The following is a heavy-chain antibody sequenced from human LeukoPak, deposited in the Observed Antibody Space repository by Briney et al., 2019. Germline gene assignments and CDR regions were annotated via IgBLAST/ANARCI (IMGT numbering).Heavy chain of an antibody. CDR1: GGSVSSGSYY. CDR2: IYYSGST. D-gene: IGHD3-22*01. Sequence: PSETLSLTCTVSGGSVSSGSYYWSWIRQPPGKGLEWFGYIYYSGSTNYNPSLKSRVTISVDTSKNQFSLKLSSVTAADTAVYYCASGYYFSLDYWGQGTLVTVSS. V-gene: IGHV4-61*01. J-gene: IGHJ4*02. CDR3: ASGYYFSLDY.